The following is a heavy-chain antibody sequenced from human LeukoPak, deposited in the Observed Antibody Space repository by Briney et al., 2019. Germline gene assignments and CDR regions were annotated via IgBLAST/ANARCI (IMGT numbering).Heavy chain of an antibody. D-gene: IGHD3-3*01. Sequence: ASVSVSCKPSGYSFTDYYIHWVRQAPGQGLEGMGWINTKRGRTSSARTFQGRVTMTRDPSITTVYMDMAWLTSDDTAIYFCARADFIDAGPYLIGPWGQGTLVTVSS. CDR1: GYSFTDYY. CDR2: INTKRGRT. J-gene: IGHJ5*02. CDR3: ARADFIDAGPYLIGP. V-gene: IGHV1-2*02.